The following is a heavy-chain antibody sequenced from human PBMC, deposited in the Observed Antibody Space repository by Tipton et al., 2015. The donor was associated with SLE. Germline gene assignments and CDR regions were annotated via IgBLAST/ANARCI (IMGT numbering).Heavy chain of an antibody. CDR2: IYRTGTT. CDR1: DDSVSSAYY. CDR3: TRGHGVVIAPGWYFDL. D-gene: IGHD2-21*01. J-gene: IGHJ2*01. V-gene: IGHV4-38-2*02. Sequence: TLSLTCIVSDDSVSSAYYWAWIRQPPGKGLQWIACIYRTGTTYVNPSLKSRVSMSMDTSNNRFSLTMTSLTVADTAVYYCTRGHGVVIAPGWYFDLWGRGTLVTVSS.